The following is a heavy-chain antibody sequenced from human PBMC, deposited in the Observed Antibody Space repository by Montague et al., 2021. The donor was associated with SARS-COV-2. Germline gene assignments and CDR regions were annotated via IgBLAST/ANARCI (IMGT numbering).Heavy chain of an antibody. CDR3: AVTYYYGSGFDY. Sequence: ETLSLTCAVSGGSISSSNWWSWVRQPPGKGLEWIGEIYHSGSTNYNPSLKSRVTISVDKSKNQFSLKLSSVTAADTAVYYCAVTYYYGSGFDYWGQGTLVTVSS. V-gene: IGHV4-4*02. CDR1: GGSISSSNW. J-gene: IGHJ4*02. CDR2: IYHSGST. D-gene: IGHD3-10*01.